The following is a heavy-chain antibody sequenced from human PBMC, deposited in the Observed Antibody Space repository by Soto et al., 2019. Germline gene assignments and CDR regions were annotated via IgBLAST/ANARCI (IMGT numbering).Heavy chain of an antibody. Sequence: EVHLVESGGGLVMPGGSLRLSCAASSFTFSDAWMNWVRQAPGKGLEWVGRIKIITEGGTTDYAAPVKGRFTISRDDSKTTLYLQMNSLKAEGTALYYCTTGLGWGNYLNDRYWGQGTVVTVSS. CDR2: IKIITEGGTT. J-gene: IGHJ4*02. V-gene: IGHV3-15*07. CDR3: TTGLGWGNYLNDRY. D-gene: IGHD3-10*01. CDR1: SFTFSDAW.